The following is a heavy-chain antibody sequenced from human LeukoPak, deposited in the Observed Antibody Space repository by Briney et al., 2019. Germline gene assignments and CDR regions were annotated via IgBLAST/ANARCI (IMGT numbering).Heavy chain of an antibody. Sequence: AGGSLRLPCAASGFTFSSYAMSWVRQAPGKGLEWVSAISGSGGSTYYADSVKGRFTISRDNSKNTLYLQMNCLRAEDTAVYYCAKEGDTGYSWDYWGQGTLVTVSS. J-gene: IGHJ4*02. CDR2: ISGSGGST. CDR3: AKEGDTGYSWDY. V-gene: IGHV3-23*01. CDR1: GFTFSSYA. D-gene: IGHD5-18*01.